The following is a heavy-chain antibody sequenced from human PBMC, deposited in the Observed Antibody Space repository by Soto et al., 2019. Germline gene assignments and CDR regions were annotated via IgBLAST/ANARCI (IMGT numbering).Heavy chain of an antibody. Sequence: EGSRRLSCVTSGVTFSSYGINWVRQAPGKGLEWVAVISHDGSKTKYADSVKGRFTISRDNSKDTVYLQLNSLRAEDTAVYYCGTGRTYSRYYFDYWGQGTLVTVSS. CDR1: GVTFSSYG. CDR2: ISHDGSKT. V-gene: IGHV3-33*05. J-gene: IGHJ4*01. CDR3: GTGRTYSRYYFDY. D-gene: IGHD7-27*01.